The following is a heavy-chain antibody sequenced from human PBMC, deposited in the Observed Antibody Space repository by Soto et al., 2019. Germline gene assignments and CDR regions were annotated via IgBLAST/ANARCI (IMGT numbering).Heavy chain of an antibody. CDR3: ARGDEYYDFWSANAFDI. D-gene: IGHD3-3*01. V-gene: IGHV3-23*01. Sequence: EVQLLESGGGLVQPGGSLRLSCAASGFTFSSYAMSWVRQAPGKGLEWVSAISGSGGSTYYADSVKGRFTISRDNSKNTLYLQMNSLRAEDTAVYYCARGDEYYDFWSANAFDIWGQGTMVTVSP. CDR2: ISGSGGST. J-gene: IGHJ3*02. CDR1: GFTFSSYA.